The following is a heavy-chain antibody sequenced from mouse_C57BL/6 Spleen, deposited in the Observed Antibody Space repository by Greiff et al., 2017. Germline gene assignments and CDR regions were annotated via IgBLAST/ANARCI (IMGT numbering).Heavy chain of an antibody. CDR1: GFNIQDDY. V-gene: IGHV14-4*01. J-gene: IGHJ2*01. CDR2: IDPANGDT. Sequence: VQLQQSGAELVRPGASVKLSCTASGFNIQDDYMHWVKQRPEQGLEWIGWIDPANGDTEYASKFQGKATITADTSSNTAYMQLSSLTSEESAVYYCASYGSYYFDYWGQGTTLTVSS. D-gene: IGHD1-1*02. CDR3: ASYGSYYFDY.